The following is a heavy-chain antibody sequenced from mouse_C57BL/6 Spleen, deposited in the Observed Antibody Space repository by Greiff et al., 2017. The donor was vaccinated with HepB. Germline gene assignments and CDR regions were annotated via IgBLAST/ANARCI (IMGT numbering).Heavy chain of an antibody. Sequence: VQLQQSGAELVRPGTSVKLSCKASGYTFTSYWMHWVKQRPGQGLEWIGVIDPSDSYTNYNQKFKGKATLTVDTSSSTAYMQLSSLTSEDSAVYYCARDPHYYAMDYWGQGTSVTVSS. CDR2: IDPSDSYT. V-gene: IGHV1-59*01. CDR3: ARDPHYYAMDY. J-gene: IGHJ4*01. CDR1: GYTFTSYW.